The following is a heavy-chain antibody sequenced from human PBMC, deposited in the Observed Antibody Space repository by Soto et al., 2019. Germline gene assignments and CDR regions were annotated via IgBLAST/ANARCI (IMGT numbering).Heavy chain of an antibody. CDR3: AKSATVPAAIAY. CDR2: ISAYNANT. V-gene: IGHV1-18*01. CDR1: GYTFTSYG. J-gene: IGHJ4*02. Sequence: ASVKVSCKASGYTFTSYGISWVRQAPGQGLEWMGWISAYNANTKYSQKFQGRVTITTDTSTSTAYMELSSLRSEDTAVYYCAKSATVPAAIAYWGQGTLVTVSS. D-gene: IGHD2-2*02.